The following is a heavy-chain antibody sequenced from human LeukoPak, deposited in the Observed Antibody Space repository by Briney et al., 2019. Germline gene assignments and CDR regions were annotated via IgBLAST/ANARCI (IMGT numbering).Heavy chain of an antibody. V-gene: IGHV3-43*02. J-gene: IGHJ3*02. CDR2: ISGDGRDA. CDR1: GFTFDDYA. D-gene: IGHD2-21*01. CDR3: AKDRVLAYQDTADSFDM. Sequence: GGSLRLSCAASGFTFDDYAMHWVRQAPGKGLEWVSLISGDGRDAYYGDFVKGRFTISRDNINNSLYLQMNNLRTEDSALYYCAKDRVLAYQDTADSFDMCGQGTVVTVSS.